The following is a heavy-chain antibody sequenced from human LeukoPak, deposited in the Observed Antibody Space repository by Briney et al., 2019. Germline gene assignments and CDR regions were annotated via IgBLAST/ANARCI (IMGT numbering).Heavy chain of an antibody. CDR3: AKGPELERWGPYFDY. D-gene: IGHD1-1*01. CDR1: GFTFSSYA. CDR2: ISGSGGST. J-gene: IGHJ4*02. Sequence: GGSLRLSCAASGFTFSSYAMSWVRQAPGKGLEWVSAISGSGGSTYYADSVKGRFTISRDNSRNTLYLQMNSLRAEDTAVYYCAKGPELERWGPYFDYWGQGTLVTVSS. V-gene: IGHV3-23*01.